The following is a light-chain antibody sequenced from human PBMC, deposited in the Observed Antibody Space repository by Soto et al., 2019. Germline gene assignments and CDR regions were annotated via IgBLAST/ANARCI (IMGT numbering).Light chain of an antibody. CDR1: QSISSSY. Sequence: EIVMTQSPATLSVSPGGRATLSCRASQSISSSYLAWYQQKPGQAPRLLIYGASSRATGIPDRFSGSGSGTDFTLTISRLEPEDFAVYYCQQYDSSPKTFGQGTK. CDR2: GAS. J-gene: IGKJ1*01. CDR3: QQYDSSPKT. V-gene: IGKV3-20*01.